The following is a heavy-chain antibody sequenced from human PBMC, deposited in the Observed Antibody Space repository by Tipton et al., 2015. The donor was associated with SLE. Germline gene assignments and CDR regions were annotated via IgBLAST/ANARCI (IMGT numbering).Heavy chain of an antibody. V-gene: IGHV4-59*01. CDR1: GVSIRSSY. CDR2: MFHSGIT. Sequence: TLSLTCKVSGVSIRSSYWGWIRQPPGKGLEWIAYMFHSGITKYNPSLKSRVAMSVDTSKNQFSLRLSSVTAADTAVYHCARGPSSLIFDYWGQGTLVAVSS. J-gene: IGHJ4*02. CDR3: ARGPSSLIFDY.